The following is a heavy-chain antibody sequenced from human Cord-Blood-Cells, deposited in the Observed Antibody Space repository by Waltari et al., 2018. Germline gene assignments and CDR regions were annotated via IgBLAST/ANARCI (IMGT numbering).Heavy chain of an antibody. CDR2: MNPNRGNT. D-gene: IGHD6-19*01. CDR3: ARGLAGYSSGWYNY. V-gene: IGHV1-8*03. Sequence: QVQLVQSGAEVKKPGASVKVSCKASGYTFTSYDINWVRQATGQVLEWMGWMNPNRGNTGYAWKGQGRVTITRNTSISTAYMGLSSLRSEDAAVYYCARGLAGYSSGWYNYWGQGTLVTVSS. J-gene: IGHJ4*02. CDR1: GYTFTSYD.